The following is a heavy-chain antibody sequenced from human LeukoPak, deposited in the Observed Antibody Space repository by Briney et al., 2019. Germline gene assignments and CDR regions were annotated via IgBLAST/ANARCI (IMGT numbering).Heavy chain of an antibody. CDR2: MNPNSANT. Sequence: ASVKVSCKASGYTFTSYDINWVRQATGQGLEWMGWMNPNSANTGYAQKFQGRVTMTRNTSINTAYMELSSLRSEDTAVYYCARGGREMATIGPPPNSYYMDVWGKGTTVTVSS. V-gene: IGHV1-8*01. J-gene: IGHJ6*03. CDR1: GYTFTSYD. CDR3: ARGGREMATIGPPPNSYYMDV. D-gene: IGHD5-24*01.